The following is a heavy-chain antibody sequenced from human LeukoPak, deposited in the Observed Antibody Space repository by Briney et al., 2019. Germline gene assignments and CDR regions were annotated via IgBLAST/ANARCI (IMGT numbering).Heavy chain of an antibody. CDR1: GFTFSSYW. D-gene: IGHD3-10*01. Sequence: GGSLRLSCAASGFTFSSYWMLWVRQAPGKGLVWVSRINSYGSSTSYADSVKGRFTISRDNAKNTLYLQMNSLRAEDTAVYYCAREGIGENAPNYFDYWGQGTLVTVSS. J-gene: IGHJ4*02. CDR2: INSYGSST. V-gene: IGHV3-74*01. CDR3: AREGIGENAPNYFDY.